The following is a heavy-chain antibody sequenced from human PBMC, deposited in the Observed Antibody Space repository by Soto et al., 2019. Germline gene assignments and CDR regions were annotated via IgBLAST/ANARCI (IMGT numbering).Heavy chain of an antibody. CDR3: AKKGCSTTSCPSYYDY. V-gene: IGHV3-23*01. CDR2: ITSGSAT. J-gene: IGHJ4*02. D-gene: IGHD2-2*01. Sequence: EVQLLESGGGLVQPGGSLRLSSAASGFTFATYSMTWVRQAPGKGLEWVSGITSGSATYYADSAKGRFTISRDNARNTLYLQMNSLRAEDTAVYFCAKKGCSTTSCPSYYDYWGLGTLVTVSS. CDR1: GFTFATYS.